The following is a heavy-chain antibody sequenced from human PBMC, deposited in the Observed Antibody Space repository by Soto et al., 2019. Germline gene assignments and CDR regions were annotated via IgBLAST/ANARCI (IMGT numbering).Heavy chain of an antibody. J-gene: IGHJ4*02. D-gene: IGHD6-19*01. CDR1: GFTFSSYA. CDR3: ARAGGLSGWSLFDY. V-gene: IGHV3-30-3*01. CDR2: ISYDGSNK. Sequence: QVQLVESGGGVVQPGRSLRLSCAASGFTFSSYAMHWVRQAPGKGLEWVAVISYDGSNKYYADSVKGRFTISRDNSKNTLYLQMNSLRAEDTAVYYCARAGGLSGWSLFDYGGQGTLVTVSS.